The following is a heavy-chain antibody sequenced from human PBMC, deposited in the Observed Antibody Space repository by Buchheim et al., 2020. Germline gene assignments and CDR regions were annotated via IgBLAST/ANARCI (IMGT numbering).Heavy chain of an antibody. CDR2: ITSSASVT. Sequence: EVQLVESGGGLVQPGGSLRLSCAASGFTFSSYDMSWVRQAPGKGLEWVSYITSSASVTYYADSVKGRVTLSRDNAKNSMYLPMNSLRVEDTAVYYCARDPYRADFWSGYNYHSHDYWGQGTL. CDR1: GFTFSSYD. J-gene: IGHJ4*02. V-gene: IGHV3-48*03. CDR3: ARDPYRADFWSGYNYHSHDY. D-gene: IGHD3-3*01.